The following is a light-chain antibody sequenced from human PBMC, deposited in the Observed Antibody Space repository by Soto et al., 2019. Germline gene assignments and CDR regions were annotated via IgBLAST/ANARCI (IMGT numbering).Light chain of an antibody. CDR1: QSISDT. J-gene: IGKJ1*01. CDR2: GAS. CDR3: QQHNNWPWT. Sequence: EIVMTQSPVTLSVSPGGRATLSCRASQSISDTLAWYQQKPGQAPRLLIHGASTRDPGFQARFSCSGSRTDFTLTNNSLQSEDFAVYYCQQHNNWPWTFGQGTKVEIK. V-gene: IGKV3-15*01.